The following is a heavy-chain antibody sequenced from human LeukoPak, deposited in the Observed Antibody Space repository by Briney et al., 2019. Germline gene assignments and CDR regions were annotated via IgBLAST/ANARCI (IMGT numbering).Heavy chain of an antibody. J-gene: IGHJ3*01. CDR1: GFTFSSYG. Sequence: GGSLRLSCAASGFTFSSYGMHWVRQAPGKGLEWVTFIRYDGSNKYYADSVKGRFTLSRDNAKNSMYRQMNSLRAEDTAVYYCGKAEGEQRRPGGFDVWGQGTRVNVSS. CDR2: IRYDGSNK. V-gene: IGHV3-30*02. D-gene: IGHD3-16*01. CDR3: GKAEGEQRRPGGFDV.